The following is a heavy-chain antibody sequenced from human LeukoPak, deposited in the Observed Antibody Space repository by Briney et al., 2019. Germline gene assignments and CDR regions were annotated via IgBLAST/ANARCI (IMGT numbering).Heavy chain of an antibody. CDR1: GGSISSYY. V-gene: IGHV4-59*08. Sequence: SETLSLTCTVSGGSISSYYWSWIRQPPGKGLEWIGYIYYSGSTNYNPSLKSRVTISVDTSKNQFSLKLSSVTAADTAVYYCARLMWSSSDALDIWGQGTMVTVSS. J-gene: IGHJ3*02. CDR2: IYYSGST. CDR3: ARLMWSSSDALDI. D-gene: IGHD1-26*01.